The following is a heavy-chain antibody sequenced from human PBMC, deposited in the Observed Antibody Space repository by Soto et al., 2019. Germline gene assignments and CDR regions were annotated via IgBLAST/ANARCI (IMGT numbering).Heavy chain of an antibody. J-gene: IGHJ4*02. CDR2: INPSGGSI. CDR1: GYTFTSYD. D-gene: IGHD3-10*01. V-gene: IGHV1-46*03. Sequence: ASVKVSCKASGYTFTSYDINWVRQAPGQGLEWMGIINPSGGSISYAQKFQGRVTMTRDTSTSTVYMELSSLRSEDTAVYYCARALQITMVRGVSNYWGQGTLVTVSS. CDR3: ARALQITMVRGVSNY.